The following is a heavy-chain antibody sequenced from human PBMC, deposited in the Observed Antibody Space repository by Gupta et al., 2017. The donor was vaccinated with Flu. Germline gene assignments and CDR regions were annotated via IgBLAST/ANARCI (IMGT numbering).Heavy chain of an antibody. V-gene: IGHV6-1*01. CDR3: ARGVYPVGFDY. Sequence: QVQLQQSGPGLMKPSQTLSLTCAISGDRVSSNSVSWNWIRQSPSRGLEWLGRTYYRSKWYNEYAVSVKSRITINPDSSKNQFSLQLNSVTPEDTAVYYCARGVYPVGFDYWGQGTLVTVSS. CDR2: TYYRSKWYN. CDR1: GDRVSSNSVS. J-gene: IGHJ4*02. D-gene: IGHD2-8*01.